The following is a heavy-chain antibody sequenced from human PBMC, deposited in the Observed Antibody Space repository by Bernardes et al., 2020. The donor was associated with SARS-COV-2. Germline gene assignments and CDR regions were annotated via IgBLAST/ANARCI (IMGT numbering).Heavy chain of an antibody. V-gene: IGHV3-7*01. Sequence: GGSLRLSCAASGFTFSNYWTSWVRQAPGKGLEWVANINKDGKKTDYVDSVKGRFTISRDNAKNSLYLQMNSLRAEDTAVYYCARPNNRRYIHWGQGMLVTVSS. D-gene: IGHD5-18*01. CDR1: GFTFSNYW. CDR3: ARPNNRRYIH. J-gene: IGHJ4*02. CDR2: INKDGKKT.